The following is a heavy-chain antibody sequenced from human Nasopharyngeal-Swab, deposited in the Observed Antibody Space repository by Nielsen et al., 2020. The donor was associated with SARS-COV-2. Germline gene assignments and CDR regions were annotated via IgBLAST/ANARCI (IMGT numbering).Heavy chain of an antibody. J-gene: IGHJ4*02. CDR2: ISSSSSYI. V-gene: IGHV3-21*04. Sequence: GGSLRLSCAASGFTFSSYSMNWVRQAPGKGLEWVSSISSSSSYIYYADSVKGRFTVSRDNAKNSLFLQMNSLRAEDMAVYYCARGGGDYLPIDSWGQGTLVTVSS. CDR3: ARGGGDYLPIDS. D-gene: IGHD4-17*01. CDR1: GFTFSSYS.